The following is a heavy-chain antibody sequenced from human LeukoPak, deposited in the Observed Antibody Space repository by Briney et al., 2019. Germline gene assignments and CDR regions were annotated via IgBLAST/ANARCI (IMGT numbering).Heavy chain of an antibody. CDR1: GFTFSDHY. CDR3: ASGYSGYDWFDY. D-gene: IGHD5-12*01. Sequence: GSLRLSCAASGFTFSDHYMDWVRQPPGKGLEWIGEINHSGSTNYSPSLKSRVTISVDTPKNQFSLKLSSVTAADTAVYCCASGYSGYDWFDYWGQGTLVTVSS. V-gene: IGHV4-34*01. J-gene: IGHJ4*02. CDR2: INHSGST.